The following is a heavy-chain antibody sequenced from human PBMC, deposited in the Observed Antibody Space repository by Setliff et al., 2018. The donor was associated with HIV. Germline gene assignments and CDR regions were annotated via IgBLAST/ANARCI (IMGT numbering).Heavy chain of an antibody. J-gene: IGHJ2*01. CDR3: ARAAYSGTYLWEPATDL. V-gene: IGHV4-61*09. Sequence: PSETLSLTCTVSGDSITRGSYYWSWIRQPAGKGLEWIGHIYTSGKTHYSPSLKSRITISADTSKNQLSLNLRSVNAADTAVYYCARAAYSGTYLWEPATDLWGRGILVTVSS. D-gene: IGHD1-26*01. CDR1: GDSITRGSYY. CDR2: IYTSGKT.